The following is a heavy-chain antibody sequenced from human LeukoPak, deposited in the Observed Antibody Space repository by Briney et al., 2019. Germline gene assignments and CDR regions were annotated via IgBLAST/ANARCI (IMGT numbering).Heavy chain of an antibody. D-gene: IGHD6-19*01. CDR2: ISWNSGSI. CDR3: AKVGVAGTNFDY. Sequence: GGSLRLSCAASGFTFDDYAMHWVRQAPGKGLEWVSGISWNSGSIGYADSVKGRFTISRDNAKNSLYLQMNSQRAEDTALYYCAKVGVAGTNFDYWGQGTLVTVSS. V-gene: IGHV3-9*01. J-gene: IGHJ4*02. CDR1: GFTFDDYA.